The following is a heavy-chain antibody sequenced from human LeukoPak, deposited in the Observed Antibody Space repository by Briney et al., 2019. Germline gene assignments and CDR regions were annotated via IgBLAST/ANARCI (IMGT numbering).Heavy chain of an antibody. D-gene: IGHD2-2*01. J-gene: IGHJ4*02. CDR3: ASTVYCSRTSCTEFDY. V-gene: IGHV4-59*08. CDR2: IYYTGST. CDR1: GGSITTYF. Sequence: PSETLSLTCTVSGGSITTYFWSWIRQPPGKGLEWIGYIYYTGSTNYNPSLKSRVTISLDTSKNEFSLKLSSVTAAVTAVYYCASTVYCSRTSCTEFDYWGQGTLVTVSS.